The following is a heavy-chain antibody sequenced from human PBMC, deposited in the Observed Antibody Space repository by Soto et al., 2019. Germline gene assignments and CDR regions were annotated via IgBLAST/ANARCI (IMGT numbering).Heavy chain of an antibody. CDR1: GFTFSSCA. V-gene: IGHV3-23*01. Sequence: GGSLRLSCAASGFTFSSCAMSWVRQAPGKGLEWVSAISSTGGRTYYADSVKGRLTISRDNSKNTLYLQMNSLRADDAAIYYCAKEYSTNFNVRESDYWGQGTLVTVSS. CDR3: AKEYSTNFNVRESDY. CDR2: ISSTGGRT. J-gene: IGHJ4*02. D-gene: IGHD6-13*01.